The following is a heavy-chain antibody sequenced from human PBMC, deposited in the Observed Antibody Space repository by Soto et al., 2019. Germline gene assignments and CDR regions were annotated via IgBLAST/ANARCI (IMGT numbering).Heavy chain of an antibody. CDR1: GFTFSNAW. CDR2: IKSKTDGGTT. CDR3: TTDFHGSGPFYYYGMDV. J-gene: IGHJ6*02. D-gene: IGHD3-10*01. V-gene: IGHV3-15*01. Sequence: GGALRLSWAASGFTFSNAWMSWVRQAPGKGLEWIGRIKSKTDGGTTDYAAPVKGRFTISRDDSKNTLYLQMNSLKTEDTAVYYCTTDFHGSGPFYYYGMDVWGQGTTVPVSS.